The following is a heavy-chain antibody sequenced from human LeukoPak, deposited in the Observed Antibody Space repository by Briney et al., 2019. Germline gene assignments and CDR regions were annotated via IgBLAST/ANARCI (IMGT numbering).Heavy chain of an antibody. CDR2: INHSGST. Sequence: SETLSLTCAVYGGSFSGYYWSWIRQPPGKGLEWIGEINHSGSTNYNPSLKSRVTISVDTSKNQFSLKLSSVTAADTAVYYCAREGECSSTSCYTGYIDYWGQGTLVTVSS. D-gene: IGHD2-2*02. V-gene: IGHV4-34*01. CDR1: GGSFSGYY. J-gene: IGHJ4*02. CDR3: AREGECSSTSCYTGYIDY.